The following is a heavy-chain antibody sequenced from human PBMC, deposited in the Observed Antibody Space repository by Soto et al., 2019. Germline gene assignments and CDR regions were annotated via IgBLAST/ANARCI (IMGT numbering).Heavy chain of an antibody. D-gene: IGHD4-17*01. Sequence: EVQLVESGGGLVKPGGSLRLSCAASGFTFSSYSMNWVRQAPGKGLEWVASISSSSSYIYYADSVKGRFTISRDNAQNSLYLQMNSLRAEDTAVYYCGRDEMTTVTHYDYGIDFLGQGTTGTVSS. V-gene: IGHV3-21*01. CDR1: GFTFSSYS. CDR3: GRDEMTTVTHYDYGIDF. CDR2: ISSSSSYI. J-gene: IGHJ6*02.